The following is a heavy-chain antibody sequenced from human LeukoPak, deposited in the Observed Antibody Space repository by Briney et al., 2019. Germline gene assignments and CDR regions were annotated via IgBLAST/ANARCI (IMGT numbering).Heavy chain of an antibody. J-gene: IGHJ4*02. CDR3: ATRNICET. CDR1: GFTFSGHW. D-gene: IGHD2-21*01. CDR2: IKYDGSEK. Sequence: PGGSLRLSCAVSGFTFSGHWMNWVRHAPGKGLEWVANIKYDGSEKGYVDSVEGRFTISRDNSKNSLFLQMNSLRAEDTVVYHWATRNICETRGQGTLVTVSS. V-gene: IGHV3-7*01.